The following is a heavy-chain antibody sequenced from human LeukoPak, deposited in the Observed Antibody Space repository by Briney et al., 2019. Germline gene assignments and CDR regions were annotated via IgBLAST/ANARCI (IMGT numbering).Heavy chain of an antibody. CDR1: GFTFSSYG. CDR2: IWYDGSNK. D-gene: IGHD3-10*01. V-gene: IGHV3-33*01. Sequence: PGGSLRLSCAASGFTFSSYGMHWVRQAPGKGLEWVAVIWYDGSNKYYADSVKGRFTISRDNSKNTLYLQMNSLRAEDTAVYYCARDGITMVRGVPHYGMDVWGQGTTVTVSS. J-gene: IGHJ6*02. CDR3: ARDGITMVRGVPHYGMDV.